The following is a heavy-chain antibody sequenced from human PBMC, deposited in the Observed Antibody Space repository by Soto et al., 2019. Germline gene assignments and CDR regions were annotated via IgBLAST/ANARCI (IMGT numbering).Heavy chain of an antibody. CDR1: GYSFTNYC. V-gene: IGHV5-51*01. CDR3: ARHETRYITSANTYHYYAMDV. CDR2: IYPDDSDT. D-gene: IGHD6-6*01. J-gene: IGHJ6*02. Sequence: EVQLVQSGAEVRKPGESLQISCKGSGYSFTNYCIAWVRQLPGKGLEWMGIIYPDDSDTRYSPSFDGQVTISADKSTSTAYLQGSSLKASDTAMYYCARHETRYITSANTYHYYAMDVWGQGTTVTVSS.